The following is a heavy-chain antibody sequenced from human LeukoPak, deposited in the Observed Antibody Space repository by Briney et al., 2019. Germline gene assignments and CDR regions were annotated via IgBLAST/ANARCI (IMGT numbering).Heavy chain of an antibody. CDR2: INPNSGGT. CDR1: GYTFTGYY. D-gene: IGHD3-22*01. CDR3: ARLRYYCDSSGYSLFDY. V-gene: IGHV1-2*02. Sequence: GASVKVSCKASGYTFTGYYMHWVRQAPGQGLEWMGWINPNSGGTNYAQKFQGRVTMTRDTSISTAYMELSRLRSDDTAVYYCARLRYYCDSSGYSLFDYWGQGTLVTVSS. J-gene: IGHJ4*02.